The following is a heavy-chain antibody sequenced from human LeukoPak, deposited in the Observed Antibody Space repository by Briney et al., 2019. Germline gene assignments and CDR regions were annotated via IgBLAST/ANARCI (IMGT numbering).Heavy chain of an antibody. J-gene: IGHJ4*02. CDR2: IYYSGST. CDR3: ASKDGDY. Sequence: SETLSLTCTVSGGSISSSSYHWGWIRQPPGKGLEWIGSIYYSGSTYYNPSLKSRVTISVDTSKNQFSLKLSSVTAADTAVYYCASKDGDYWGQGTLVTVSS. V-gene: IGHV4-39*01. CDR1: GGSISSSSYH.